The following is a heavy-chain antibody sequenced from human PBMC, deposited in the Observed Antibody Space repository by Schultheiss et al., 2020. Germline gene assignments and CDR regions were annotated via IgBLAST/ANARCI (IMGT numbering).Heavy chain of an antibody. V-gene: IGHV4-39*01. CDR3: ARGGGNYYDSSGYSDY. J-gene: IGHJ4*02. Sequence: SETLSLTCTVSGGSISSSSYYWGWIRQPPGKGLEWIGSIYYSGSTYYNPSLKSRVTISVDTSKNQFSLKLSSVTAADTAVYYCARGGGNYYDSSGYSDYWGQGTLVTVSS. CDR2: IYYSGST. D-gene: IGHD3-22*01. CDR1: GGSISSSSYY.